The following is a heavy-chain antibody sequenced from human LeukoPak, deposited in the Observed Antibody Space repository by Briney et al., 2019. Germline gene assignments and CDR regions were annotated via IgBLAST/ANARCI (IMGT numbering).Heavy chain of an antibody. CDR1: GGSISDYY. J-gene: IGHJ4*02. Sequence: SETLSLTCTVSGGSISDYYWSWTRQPPGKGPEWIGYIYYRGSTNYNPSLKSRVSMSIDTSKNQFSLRLSSVTAADTAVYYCARGGLGTTGFDYWGQGTLVTVSS. CDR3: ARGGLGTTGFDY. V-gene: IGHV4-59*12. D-gene: IGHD1-7*01. CDR2: IYYRGST.